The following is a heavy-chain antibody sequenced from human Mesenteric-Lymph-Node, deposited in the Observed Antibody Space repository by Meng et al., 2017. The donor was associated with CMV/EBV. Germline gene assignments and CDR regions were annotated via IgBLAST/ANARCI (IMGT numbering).Heavy chain of an antibody. CDR2: IYSGGST. D-gene: IGHD6-19*01. V-gene: IGHV3-66*01. CDR1: GFTVSSNY. CDR3: ARAGIAVAATVGWFDP. J-gene: IGHJ5*02. Sequence: SGFTVSSNYMSWVRQSPGKGLEWVSVIYSGGSTYYADSVKGRFTISRDNSKNTLYLQMNSLRAEDTAVYYCARAGIAVAATVGWFDPWGQGTLVTVSS.